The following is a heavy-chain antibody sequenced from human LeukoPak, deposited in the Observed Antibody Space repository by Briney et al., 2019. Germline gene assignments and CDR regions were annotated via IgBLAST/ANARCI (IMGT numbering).Heavy chain of an antibody. D-gene: IGHD3-3*01. V-gene: IGHV3-53*01. J-gene: IGHJ3*02. CDR3: TRGPEWSRPVGDACDI. CDR2: IYAVGST. Sequence: PGGSLRLSCAASGFSVSSNYMSWVRQAPGKGLEWVSVIYAVGSTYYADSVKGRFTISRDYSTNTLYLQMNSLRADDTAVYYCTRGPEWSRPVGDACDIWGQGTMVTVSS. CDR1: GFSVSSNY.